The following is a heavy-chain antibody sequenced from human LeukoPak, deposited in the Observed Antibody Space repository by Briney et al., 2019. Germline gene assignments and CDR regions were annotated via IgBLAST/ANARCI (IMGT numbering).Heavy chain of an antibody. J-gene: IGHJ5*02. CDR1: GFTFSSYG. Sequence: PGRSLRLSCAASGFTFSSYGMHWVRQAPGKGLEWVAVIWYDGSNKYYADSVKGRFTISRDNSKNTLYLQMNSLRAEDTAVYYCARDRAQEHGRNWFDPWGQGTLVTVSS. V-gene: IGHV3-33*01. CDR3: ARDRAQEHGRNWFDP. D-gene: IGHD2-21*01. CDR2: IWYDGSNK.